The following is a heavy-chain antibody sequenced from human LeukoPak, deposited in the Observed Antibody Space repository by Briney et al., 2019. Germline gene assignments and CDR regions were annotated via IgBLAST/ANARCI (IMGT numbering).Heavy chain of an antibody. V-gene: IGHV1-18*04. D-gene: IGHD3-10*01. CDR3: ARDRRRRFGELLQNWFDP. J-gene: IGHJ5*02. CDR1: GYTFTCYG. CDR2: ISAYNGNT. Sequence: ASVTVSFKSSGYTFTCYGISWGRQAPGQGQERMGLISAYNGNTNYAQKLQGRVTMTTDKSTITAYMELRSLRSDDTAVYYCARDRRRRFGELLQNWFDPWGKGTLVTVSS.